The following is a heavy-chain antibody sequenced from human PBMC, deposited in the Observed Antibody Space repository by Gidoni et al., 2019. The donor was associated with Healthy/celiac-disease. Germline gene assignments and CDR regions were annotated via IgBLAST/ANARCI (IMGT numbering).Heavy chain of an antibody. D-gene: IGHD5-18*01. J-gene: IGHJ4*02. CDR3: ARDYVRGYSYGYFDY. Sequence: EVQLLESGGGLVQPGGSLSLSCAASGFTFSSYEMNWVRQAPGKGLEWVSYISSSGSTIYYADAVKGRFTISRDNAKNSLYLQMNSLRAEDTAVYYCARDYVRGYSYGYFDYWGQGTLVTVSS. CDR1: GFTFSSYE. V-gene: IGHV3-48*03. CDR2: ISSSGSTI.